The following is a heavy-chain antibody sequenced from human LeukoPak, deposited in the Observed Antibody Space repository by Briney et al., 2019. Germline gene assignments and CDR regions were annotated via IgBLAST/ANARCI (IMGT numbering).Heavy chain of an antibody. D-gene: IGHD5-12*01. CDR2: IDPSDSYT. CDR1: GYSFTSYW. J-gene: IGHJ4*02. Sequence: GESLKISCKGSGYSFTSYWLSWVRQMPGKGLEWMGRIDPSDSYTNYSPSFQGHVTISADKSISTAYLQWSSLKASDTAMYYCARCSGYSCYYFDYWGQGTLVTVSS. V-gene: IGHV5-10-1*01. CDR3: ARCSGYSCYYFDY.